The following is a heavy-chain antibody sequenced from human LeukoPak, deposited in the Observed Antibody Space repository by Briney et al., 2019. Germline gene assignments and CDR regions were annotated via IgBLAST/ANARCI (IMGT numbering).Heavy chain of an antibody. V-gene: IGHV4-39*01. CDR1: GGSISSSSYY. CDR2: INHSGST. D-gene: IGHD3-10*01. Sequence: SETLSLTCTVSGGSISSSSYYWGWIRQPPGKGLEWIGEINHSGSTNYNPSLKSRLDMSVDTSRNHLSLELTSVTAADTAVYYCARSFSYASGSLNYYFDYWAQGTLVIISS. J-gene: IGHJ4*02. CDR3: ARSFSYASGSLNYYFDY.